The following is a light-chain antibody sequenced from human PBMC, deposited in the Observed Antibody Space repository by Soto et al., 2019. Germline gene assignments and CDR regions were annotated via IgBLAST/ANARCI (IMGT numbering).Light chain of an antibody. V-gene: IGKV3-15*01. Sequence: EIVMTQSPATLSLSPGERATLSCRASQSVGTNVAWFQQKPGQPLRLLMYGAATWASGIPVRFSGSGSGTDFTVTISSLQSEDFAIYYCQQYNTWTWTFGQGTKVEVK. CDR1: QSVGTN. CDR2: GAA. J-gene: IGKJ1*01. CDR3: QQYNTWTWT.